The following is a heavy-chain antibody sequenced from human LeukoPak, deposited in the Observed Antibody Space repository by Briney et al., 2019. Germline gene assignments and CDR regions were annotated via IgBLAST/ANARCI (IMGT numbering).Heavy chain of an antibody. J-gene: IGHJ1*01. CDR3: AAISYYYDSSGYYSFQH. Sequence: ASVKVSCKASGYTLTGYYMHWVRQAPGQGLEWMGRINPNSGGTNYAQKFQGRVTMTRDTSISTAYMELSRLRSDDTAVYYCAAISYYYDSSGYYSFQHWGQGTLVTVSS. CDR1: GYTLTGYY. V-gene: IGHV1-2*06. D-gene: IGHD3-22*01. CDR2: INPNSGGT.